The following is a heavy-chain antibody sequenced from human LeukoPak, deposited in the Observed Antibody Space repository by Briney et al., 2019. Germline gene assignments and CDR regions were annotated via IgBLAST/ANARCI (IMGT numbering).Heavy chain of an antibody. CDR3: ASPYDSSGYYKVHDAFDI. D-gene: IGHD3-22*01. Sequence: SVKVSCKASGGTFSSYAISWVRQAPGQGLEWMGGTIPIFGTANYAQKFQGRVTITADESTSTAYMELSSLRSEDTAVYYCASPYDSSGYYKVHDAFDIWGQGTMVTVSS. CDR2: TIPIFGTA. J-gene: IGHJ3*02. V-gene: IGHV1-69*01. CDR1: GGTFSSYA.